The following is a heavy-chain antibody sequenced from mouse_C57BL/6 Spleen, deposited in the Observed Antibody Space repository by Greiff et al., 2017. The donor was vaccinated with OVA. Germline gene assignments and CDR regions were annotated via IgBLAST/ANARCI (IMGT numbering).Heavy chain of an antibody. Sequence: VQLQQSGPELVKPGASVKISCKASGYTFTDYYMNWVKQSHGKSLEWIGDINPNNGGTSYNQKFKGKATLTVDKSSSTAYMELRSLTSEDSAVYYCARRGFYSAYFDYWGQGTTLTVSS. D-gene: IGHD2-12*01. J-gene: IGHJ2*01. CDR2: INPNNGGT. V-gene: IGHV1-26*01. CDR3: ARRGFYSAYFDY. CDR1: GYTFTDYY.